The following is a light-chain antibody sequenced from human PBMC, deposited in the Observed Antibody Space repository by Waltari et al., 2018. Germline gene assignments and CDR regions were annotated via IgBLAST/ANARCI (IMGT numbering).Light chain of an antibody. Sequence: DVVMTQSPLSLPVTLGQAASLSCKSSQSLVHREGNKHLTWFQQRPGQSPRRLIYRVFNRDSGVPDRFSGSGSGTDFTLKISRVEAEDVGVYFCMQGTHWPYTLGPGTKLDIK. V-gene: IGKV2-30*02. CDR3: MQGTHWPYT. CDR2: RVF. CDR1: QSLVHREGNKH. J-gene: IGKJ2*01.